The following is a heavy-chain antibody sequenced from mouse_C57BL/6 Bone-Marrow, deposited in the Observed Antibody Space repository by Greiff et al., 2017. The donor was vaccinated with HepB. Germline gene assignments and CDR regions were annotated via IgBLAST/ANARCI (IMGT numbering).Heavy chain of an antibody. D-gene: IGHD1-1*01. CDR3: ARAGSSSYFDY. J-gene: IGHJ2*01. Sequence: EVKLVESGPGMVKPSQSLSLTCTVPGYSITSGYDWHWIRHFPGNKLEWMGYISYSGSTNYNPSLKSRISITHDTSKNHFFLKLNSVTTEDTATYYCARAGSSSYFDYWGQGTTLTVSS. CDR2: ISYSGST. V-gene: IGHV3-1*01. CDR1: GYSITSGYD.